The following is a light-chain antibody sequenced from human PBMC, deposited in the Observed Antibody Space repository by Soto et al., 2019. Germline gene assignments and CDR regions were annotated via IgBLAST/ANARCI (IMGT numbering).Light chain of an antibody. V-gene: IGLV2-23*02. CDR1: SSDVGSYNL. J-gene: IGLJ2*01. CDR2: EDS. CDR3: RSFAGSSTFVV. Sequence: QSALTQPASVSGSPGQSITISCTGTSSDVGSYNLVSWYQQHPGKAPKLMIYEDSKRPSGVSNRFFGSKSGNTASLTISGLQAEDEADYYCRSFAGSSTFVVFGGGTKLTVL.